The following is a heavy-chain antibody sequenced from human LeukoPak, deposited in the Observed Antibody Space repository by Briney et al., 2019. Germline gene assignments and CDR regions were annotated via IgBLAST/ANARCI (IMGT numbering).Heavy chain of an antibody. V-gene: IGHV1-69*05. CDR1: GGTFSSYA. Sequence: ASVKVSCKASGGTFSSYAISWVRQAPGQGLEWMGGIIPIFGTANYAQKFQGRVTITTDEPTSTAYMELSSLRSEDTAVYYCASPGKYSSSWYYFDYWGQGTLVTVSS. CDR3: ASPGKYSSSWYYFDY. D-gene: IGHD6-13*01. J-gene: IGHJ4*02. CDR2: IIPIFGTA.